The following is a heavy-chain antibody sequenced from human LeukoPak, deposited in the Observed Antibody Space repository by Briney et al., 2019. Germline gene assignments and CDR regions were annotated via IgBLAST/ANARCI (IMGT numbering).Heavy chain of an antibody. CDR2: ISSSSSYI. CDR3: ARENVDIVATNGMDV. Sequence: GGSLRLSCAASGFTFSSYSMNWVRQAPGKGLEWVSSISSSSSYIYYADSVKGRFTISRDNAKNSLYLQMNSLRAEDTAVYYCARENVDIVATNGMDVWGQGTTVTVSS. J-gene: IGHJ6*02. CDR1: GFTFSSYS. V-gene: IGHV3-21*01. D-gene: IGHD5-12*01.